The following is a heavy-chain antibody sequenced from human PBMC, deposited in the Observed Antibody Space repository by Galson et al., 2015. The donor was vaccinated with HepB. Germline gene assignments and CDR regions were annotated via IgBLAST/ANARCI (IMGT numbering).Heavy chain of an antibody. CDR1: GGTFSSYA. Sequence: SVKVSCKASGGTFSSYAISWVRQAPGQGLEWMGGIIPILGIANYAQKFQGRVTITADKSTSTAYMELSSLRSEDTAVYYCAREEGAAREDIWGQGTMVTVSS. V-gene: IGHV1-69*10. D-gene: IGHD6-6*01. J-gene: IGHJ3*02. CDR2: IIPILGIA. CDR3: AREEGAAREDI.